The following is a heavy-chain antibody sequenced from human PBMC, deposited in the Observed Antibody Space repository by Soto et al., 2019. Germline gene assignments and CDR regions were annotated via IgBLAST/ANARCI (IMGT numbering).Heavy chain of an antibody. CDR1: GDSISRYY. J-gene: IGHJ5*02. Sequence: SETLSLTCPVSGDSISRYYWSWFRQPPGKGLEWIGYIYYSGSTNYNLSLKSRVTISVDTSKNQFSLKLSSVTAADTAVYYCARVADSSGYSFRGWFDPWGQGTLVTVSS. CDR2: IYYSGST. D-gene: IGHD6-19*01. CDR3: ARVADSSGYSFRGWFDP. V-gene: IGHV4-59*01.